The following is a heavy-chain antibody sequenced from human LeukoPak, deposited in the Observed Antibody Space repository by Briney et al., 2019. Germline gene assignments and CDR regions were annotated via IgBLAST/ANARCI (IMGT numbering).Heavy chain of an antibody. J-gene: IGHJ3*02. CDR3: ARGSDIQDAFDI. CDR1: GGSISSSSYY. CDR2: IYYSGST. D-gene: IGHD3-9*01. V-gene: IGHV4-39*01. Sequence: SETLSLTXTVSGGSISSSSYYWGWIRQPPGKGLEWIGSIYYSGSTYYNPSLKSRVTISVDTSKNQFSLKLSSVTAADTAVYYCARGSDIQDAFDIWGQGTMVTVSS.